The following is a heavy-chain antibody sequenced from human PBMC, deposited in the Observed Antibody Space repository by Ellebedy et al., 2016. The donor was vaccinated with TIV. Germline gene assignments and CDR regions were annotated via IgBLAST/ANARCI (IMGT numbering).Heavy chain of an antibody. D-gene: IGHD3-3*01. V-gene: IGHV4-59*01. J-gene: IGHJ3*02. Sequence: SETLSLXXTVSGGSISSYYWSWIRQPPGKGLEWIGYIYYSGSTNYNPSLKSRVTISVDTSKNQFSLKLSSVTAADTAVYYCASRAIFGMGIDAFDIWGRGTMVTVSS. CDR1: GGSISSYY. CDR2: IYYSGST. CDR3: ASRAIFGMGIDAFDI.